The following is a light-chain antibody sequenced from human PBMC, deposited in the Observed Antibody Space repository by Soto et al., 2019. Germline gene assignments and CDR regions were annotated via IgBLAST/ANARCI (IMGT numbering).Light chain of an antibody. V-gene: IGKV3-11*01. Sequence: ETVLTQSPATLSLSPGERATLSCRASQSVISYLAWYQQKPGQAPRLLIYDASNRATGIPARFSGSGSGTDFTLTISSLEPEDFAVYYCHQRGSWPRGTFGQGTKVDIK. J-gene: IGKJ1*01. CDR2: DAS. CDR3: HQRGSWPRGT. CDR1: QSVISY.